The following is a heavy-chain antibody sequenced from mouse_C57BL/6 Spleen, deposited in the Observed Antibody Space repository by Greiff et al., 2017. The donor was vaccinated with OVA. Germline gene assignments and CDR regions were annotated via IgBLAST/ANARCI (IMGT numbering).Heavy chain of an antibody. V-gene: IGHV1-15*01. CDR1: GYTFTDYE. Sequence: QVQLQQSGAELVRPGASVTLSCKASGYTFTDYEMHWVKQTPVHGLEWIGAIDPETGGTAYNQKFKGKAILTADKSSSTAYMKLRSLTSEDSAVYYCTRFGSSPYFDYWGQGTTLTVSS. CDR3: TRFGSSPYFDY. CDR2: IDPETGGT. J-gene: IGHJ2*01. D-gene: IGHD1-1*01.